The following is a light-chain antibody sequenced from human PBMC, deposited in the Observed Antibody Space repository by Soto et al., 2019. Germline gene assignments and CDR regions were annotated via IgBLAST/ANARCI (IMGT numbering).Light chain of an antibody. J-gene: IGKJ4*02. CDR1: QNIGAY. V-gene: IGKV1-39*01. CDR2: SSS. Sequence: DIEMTQSPSSLSASAGDKVTITCRASQNIGAYLSWYQQRPGKAPKLLIYSSSILHSAASSRFSGGGSGTDFTLTISGLQPDDFATYYCRQTFSTQISFGGGTTVDIK. CDR3: RQTFSTQIS.